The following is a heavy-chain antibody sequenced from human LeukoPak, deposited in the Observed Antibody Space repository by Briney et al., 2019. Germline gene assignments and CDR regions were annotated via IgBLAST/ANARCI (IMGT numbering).Heavy chain of an antibody. CDR2: IKSKTEGGTT. Sequence: GGSLRLSCAASGFTFNNAWMNWVRQAPGKGLEWVGRIKSKTEGGTTVYAATVKGRFTISRDDSKNMLYLQMNSLKTEDTGVYYCTTVGDYDNFDYWGQGTLVTVSS. CDR1: GFTFNNAW. J-gene: IGHJ4*02. V-gene: IGHV3-15*01. D-gene: IGHD4-17*01. CDR3: TTVGDYDNFDY.